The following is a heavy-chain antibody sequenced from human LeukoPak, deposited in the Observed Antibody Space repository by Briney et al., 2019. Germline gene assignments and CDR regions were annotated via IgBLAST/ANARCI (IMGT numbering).Heavy chain of an antibody. J-gene: IGHJ2*01. CDR1: GGSFSGYY. CDR2: INHSGST. V-gene: IGHV4-34*01. D-gene: IGHD1-26*01. Sequence: SETLSLTCAVYGGSFSGYYWSWIRQPPGKGLEWIGEINHSGSTNYNPSLKSRVTISVDTSKNQFSLKLSSVTAADTAVYYCARHTRGYWYFDLWGRGTLVTVSS. CDR3: ARHTRGYWYFDL.